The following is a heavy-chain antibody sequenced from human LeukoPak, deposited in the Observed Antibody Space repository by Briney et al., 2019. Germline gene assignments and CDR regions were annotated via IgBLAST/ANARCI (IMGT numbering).Heavy chain of an antibody. CDR3: ARPRRAERDEDF. Sequence: GESLKISCKASGYSFTNYWIGWVRQMAGKGLEWMGMINPGDTNIAYSPSFQGRVTISADRSINTAYLQWSSLKASDTAMYYCARPRRAERDEDFWGQGTLVTVSS. CDR1: GYSFTNYW. J-gene: IGHJ4*02. V-gene: IGHV5-51*01. CDR2: INPGDTNI. D-gene: IGHD1-1*01.